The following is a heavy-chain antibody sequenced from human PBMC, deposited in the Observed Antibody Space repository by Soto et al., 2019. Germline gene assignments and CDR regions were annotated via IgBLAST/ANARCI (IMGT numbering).Heavy chain of an antibody. D-gene: IGHD1-20*01. V-gene: IGHV4-31*03. CDR3: AKDGLGVTENGYYYYYGMDV. CDR1: GGAMSSGGYY. CDR2: IYYSGST. J-gene: IGHJ6*02. Sequence: PSETLSLTCTVSGGAMSSGGYYWSWIRQHPGKGLEWIGYIYYSGSTYYNPYLKSRVSISVDTSKNQFSLKLSSVPAADTAVYYCAKDGLGVTENGYYYYYGMDVCGQGTTVTVSS.